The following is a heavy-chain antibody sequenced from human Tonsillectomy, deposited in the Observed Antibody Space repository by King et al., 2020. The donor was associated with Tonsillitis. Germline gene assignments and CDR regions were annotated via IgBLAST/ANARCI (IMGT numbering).Heavy chain of an antibody. Sequence: HVQLVESGGGVVQPGRSLRLSCAASGFTFSSYGMHWVRQAPGKGLEWVAVISYDGSNIYYADSVKGRFTISRDNSKNTLYLQMNSLRAEDTAVYFCAKLAVYDSSGYYQTDRYFYYYGVDVWGQGTTVTVSS. CDR1: GFTFSSYG. CDR2: ISYDGSNI. D-gene: IGHD3-22*01. V-gene: IGHV3-30*18. J-gene: IGHJ6*02. CDR3: AKLAVYDSSGYYQTDRYFYYYGVDV.